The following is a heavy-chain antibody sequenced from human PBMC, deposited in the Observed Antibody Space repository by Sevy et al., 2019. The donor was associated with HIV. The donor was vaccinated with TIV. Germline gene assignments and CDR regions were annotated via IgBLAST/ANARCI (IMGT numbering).Heavy chain of an antibody. V-gene: IGHV3-23*01. J-gene: IGHJ3*02. CDR1: GFTFSSYA. Sequence: GGSLRLSCAASGFTFSSYAMSWVRQAPGKGLEWVSSISGPGGTTYYADSVMGRFTISRDNSKNTLYLQMNSLRVDDSAVFYCAKGDEPATDYADYVPNAFDIWGQGTMVTVSS. D-gene: IGHD4-17*01. CDR2: ISGPGGTT. CDR3: AKGDEPATDYADYVPNAFDI.